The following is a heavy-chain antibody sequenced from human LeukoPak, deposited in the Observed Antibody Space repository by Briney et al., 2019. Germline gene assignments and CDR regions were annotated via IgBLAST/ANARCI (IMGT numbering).Heavy chain of an antibody. CDR3: ARHGTISSESYFDY. Sequence: SETLSLTCAVYGGSFSGYYWSWIRQPPGKGLEWIGEINHSGSTNYNPSLKSRVTISVDTSKNQFSLRLSSVTAADTAVYYCARHGTISSESYFDYWGQGALVTASS. J-gene: IGHJ4*02. V-gene: IGHV4-34*01. CDR1: GGSFSGYY. D-gene: IGHD1-14*01. CDR2: INHSGST.